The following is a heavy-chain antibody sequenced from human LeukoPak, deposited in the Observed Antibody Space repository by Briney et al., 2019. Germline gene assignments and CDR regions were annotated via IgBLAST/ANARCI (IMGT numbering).Heavy chain of an antibody. D-gene: IGHD1-26*01. V-gene: IGHV1-24*01. CDR3: ATSIVGATIGWFDP. Sequence: GASVKVSCKASGYTFTSYAMNWVRQAPGKGLEWMGGFDPEDGETIYAQKFQGRVTMTEDTSTDTAYMELSSLRSEDTAVYYCATSIVGATIGWFDPWGQGTLVTVSS. J-gene: IGHJ5*02. CDR2: FDPEDGET. CDR1: GYTFTSYA.